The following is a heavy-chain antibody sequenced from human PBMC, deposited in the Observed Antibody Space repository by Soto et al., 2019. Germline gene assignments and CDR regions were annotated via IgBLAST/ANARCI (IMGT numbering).Heavy chain of an antibody. CDR2: ISGSGGST. Sequence: PGGSLRLSCAASGFTFSSYAMSWVRQAPGKGLEWVSAISGSGGSTYYADSVKGRFTISRDNSKNTLYLQMNSLRAEDTAVYYCAKNSLVVVTGSWFDPWGQGTLVTFSS. CDR3: AKNSLVVVTGSWFDP. D-gene: IGHD2-21*02. V-gene: IGHV3-23*01. J-gene: IGHJ5*02. CDR1: GFTFSSYA.